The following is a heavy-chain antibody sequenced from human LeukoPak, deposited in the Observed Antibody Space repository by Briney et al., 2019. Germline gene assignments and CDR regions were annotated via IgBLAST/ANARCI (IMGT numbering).Heavy chain of an antibody. Sequence: ASVKVSCKASGYTFTGYYMHWVRRAPGQGLEWMGWINPNSGGTNYAQKFQGRVTMTRDTSISTAYMELSRLRSDDTAVYYCARDCSSTSCYHPPFDYWGQGTLVTVSS. CDR2: INPNSGGT. V-gene: IGHV1-2*02. D-gene: IGHD2-2*01. J-gene: IGHJ4*02. CDR3: ARDCSSTSCYHPPFDY. CDR1: GYTFTGYY.